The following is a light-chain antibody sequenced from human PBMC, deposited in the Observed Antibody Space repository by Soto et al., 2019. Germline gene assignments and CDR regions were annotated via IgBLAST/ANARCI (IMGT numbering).Light chain of an antibody. Sequence: EIVLTQSPGTLSLSPGERATISCRASQSVSSSYLAWYQQKPGQAPRLLIYGASSRATGIPDRFSGSGSGTDFTLTISRLEPEDFAVYYCQQYGSSTFTFGPGTKVDIK. CDR3: QQYGSSTFT. CDR2: GAS. V-gene: IGKV3-20*01. J-gene: IGKJ3*01. CDR1: QSVSSSY.